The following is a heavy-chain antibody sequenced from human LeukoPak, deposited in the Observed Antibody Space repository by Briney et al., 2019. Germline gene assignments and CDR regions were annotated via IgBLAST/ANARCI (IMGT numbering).Heavy chain of an antibody. CDR2: IYTSGST. V-gene: IGHV4-4*07. D-gene: IGHD3-22*01. CDR1: GGSISSYY. CDR3: ARDSGALAYYYDSSGYYLGAFGI. Sequence: PSETLSLTCTVSGGSISSYYWSWIRQPAGKGLEWIGRIYTSGSTNYNPSLKSRVTMSVDTSKNQFSLKLSSVTAADTAVYYCARDSGALAYYYDSSGYYLGAFGIWGQGTMVTVSS. J-gene: IGHJ3*02.